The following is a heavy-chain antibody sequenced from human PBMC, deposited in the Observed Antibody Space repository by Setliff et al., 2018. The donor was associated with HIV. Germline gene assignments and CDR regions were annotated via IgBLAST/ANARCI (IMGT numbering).Heavy chain of an antibody. J-gene: IGHJ4*02. D-gene: IGHD3-9*01. Sequence: ASVKVSCKASGYTFKSSGITWVRQAPGQGLEWMGWISAYHHKTNYAQKLQGRVTMTTDTSTSTAYMELRSLSSDDTAVYYCARERPRSYDDILTGFGRFDYWGQGSGVTVSS. CDR1: GYTFKSSG. CDR3: ARERPRSYDDILTGFGRFDY. V-gene: IGHV1-18*01. CDR2: ISAYHHKT.